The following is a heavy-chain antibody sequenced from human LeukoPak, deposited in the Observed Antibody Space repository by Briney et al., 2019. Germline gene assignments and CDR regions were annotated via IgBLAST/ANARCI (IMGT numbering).Heavy chain of an antibody. CDR1: GASISSYY. Sequence: SETLSLTCTVSGASISSYYWSWIRQPPGKGLEWIGDIYYSGSIKYNPSLKSRVTMSVDTSKNQFSLKLSSVTAADTAVYYCARIHRYCSGGACYVLDNWGQGTLVAVSS. V-gene: IGHV4-59*01. D-gene: IGHD2-15*01. CDR3: ARIHRYCSGGACYVLDN. J-gene: IGHJ4*02. CDR2: IYYSGSI.